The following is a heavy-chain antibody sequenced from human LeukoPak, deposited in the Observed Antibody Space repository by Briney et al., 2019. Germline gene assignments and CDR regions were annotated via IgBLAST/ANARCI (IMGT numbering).Heavy chain of an antibody. J-gene: IGHJ4*02. CDR3: EKGENGFDY. CDR1: GFTFSSYG. V-gene: IGHV3-30*18. Sequence: PGGSLRLSCAASGFTFSSYGMHWVRQAPGKGLEWVAVISYDGSNKYYADSVKGRFTISRDNSKNTLYLQMNSLRAEDTAVYYCEKGENGFDYWGQGTLVTVSS. D-gene: IGHD2-8*01. CDR2: ISYDGSNK.